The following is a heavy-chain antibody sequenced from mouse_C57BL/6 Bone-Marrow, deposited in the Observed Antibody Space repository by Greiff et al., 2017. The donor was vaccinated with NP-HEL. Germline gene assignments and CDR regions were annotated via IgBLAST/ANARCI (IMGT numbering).Heavy chain of an antibody. CDR1: GYTFTSYW. CDR3: ARVYYGNYRWYFDV. V-gene: IGHV1-52*01. D-gene: IGHD2-1*01. J-gene: IGHJ1*03. CDR2: IDPSDSET. Sequence: VQLQQPGAELVRPGSSVKLSCKASGYTFTSYWMHWVKQRPIQGLEWIGNIDPSDSETHYNQKFKDKATLTVDKSSSTAYMQLSSLTSEDSAVYYCARVYYGNYRWYFDVWGTGTTVTVSS.